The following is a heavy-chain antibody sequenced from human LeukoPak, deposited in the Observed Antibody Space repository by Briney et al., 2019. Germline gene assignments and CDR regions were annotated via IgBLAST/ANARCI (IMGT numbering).Heavy chain of an antibody. J-gene: IGHJ4*02. V-gene: IGHV4-61*02. CDR1: GGSISSGSYY. CDR2: IYTSGST. Sequence: SQTLSPTCTVSGGSISSGSYYWSWIRQPAGKGLEWIGRIYTSGSTNYNPSLKSRVTISVDKSKNQFSLKLSSVTAADTAVYYCATLDMGDPDYWGQGTLVTVSS. D-gene: IGHD2-21*02. CDR3: ATLDMGDPDY.